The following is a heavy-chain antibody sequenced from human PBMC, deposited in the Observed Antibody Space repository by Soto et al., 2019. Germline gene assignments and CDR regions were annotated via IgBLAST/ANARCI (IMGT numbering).Heavy chain of an antibody. J-gene: IGHJ6*02. CDR3: AGDGYDFRGDPVRPRVMDV. Sequence: ALMNVSCEASGYTFTSYYMHWLRQAPGQGLGLMGIIYSSGGSTSYAQKFQGRVIMTRDTSTSTVYMELSSLRSEDTAGYYCAGDGYDFRGDPVRPRVMDVWGQGTTVTVSS. CDR1: GYTFTSYY. D-gene: IGHD3-3*01. CDR2: IYSSGGST. V-gene: IGHV1-46*01.